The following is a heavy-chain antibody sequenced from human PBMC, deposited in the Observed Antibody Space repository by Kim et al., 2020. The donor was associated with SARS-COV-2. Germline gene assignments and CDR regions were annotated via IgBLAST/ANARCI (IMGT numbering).Heavy chain of an antibody. CDR3: ASVAGDSGPYPYYFD. V-gene: IGHV4-30-4*01. Sequence: SETLSLTCTVSGASMSSGDYYWSWIRQPPGKGLEWIGRISNSGTTYYNPFLESRVIISLDMSKNQFSLKLSSETAADTAVYYCASVAGDSGPYPYYFD. CDR2: ISNSGTT. J-gene: IGHJ4*01. D-gene: IGHD3-10*01. CDR1: GASMSSGDYY.